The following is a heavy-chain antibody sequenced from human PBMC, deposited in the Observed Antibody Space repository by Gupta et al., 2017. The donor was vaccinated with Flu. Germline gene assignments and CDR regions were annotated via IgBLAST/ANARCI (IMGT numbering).Heavy chain of an antibody. V-gene: IGHV3-30*18. CDR3: AKVQTTTGTTFGSDVDY. D-gene: IGHD4-17*01. J-gene: IGHJ4*02. CDR2: ISYDGSNK. CDR1: GFTFSSYG. Sequence: AASGFTFSSYGMHWVRQAPGKGLEWVAVISYDGSNKYYADSVKGRFTISRDNSKNTLYLQMNSLRAEDTAVYYCAKVQTTTGTTFGSDVDYWGQGTLVTVSS.